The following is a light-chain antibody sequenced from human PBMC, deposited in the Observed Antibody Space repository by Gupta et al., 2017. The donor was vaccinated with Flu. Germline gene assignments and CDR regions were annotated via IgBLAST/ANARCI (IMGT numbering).Light chain of an antibody. V-gene: IGKV3-20*01. Sequence: EVVLTQSPGTLSMSPGDRATLSCRASQSVGSSYLAWYQLKRGQAPRLLIYAASSRATGITGRFIGSGSGKDFTLTGSRREHEDFALYYGQQDSSAITFGQGTQVDIK. J-gene: IGKJ5*01. CDR1: QSVGSSY. CDR3: QQDSSAIT. CDR2: AAS.